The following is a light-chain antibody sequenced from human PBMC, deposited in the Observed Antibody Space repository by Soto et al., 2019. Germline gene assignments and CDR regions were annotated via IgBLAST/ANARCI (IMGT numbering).Light chain of an antibody. Sequence: DIVMTQSPDSLAVSLGERATINCKSSQSVLHTSINKNFLAWYQQKPGQPPKLLIYWASTRESGVPDRFSGSGSETDFTLTINSLQAEDGAVYYCHQYHTTPRTFGQGTKVEIK. CDR3: HQYHTTPRT. CDR1: QSVLHTSINKNF. J-gene: IGKJ1*01. CDR2: WAS. V-gene: IGKV4-1*01.